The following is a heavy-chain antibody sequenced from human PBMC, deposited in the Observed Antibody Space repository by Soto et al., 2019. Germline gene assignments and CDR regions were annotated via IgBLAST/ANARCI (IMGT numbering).Heavy chain of an antibody. Sequence: VQFVQSGAELKKPGSSVRVSCRASGGTIKTYTLSWVRQAPGQGLEWMGAFIPSFPAPNFAQRFKGRLTLTADESTNTGFMELSGLRPEDTALYFCATGEGVLSFPNWLDTWGQGTHVIVSS. D-gene: IGHD1-26*01. CDR3: ATGEGVLSFPNWLDT. V-gene: IGHV1-69*12. CDR1: GGTIKTYT. J-gene: IGHJ5*02. CDR2: FIPSFPAP.